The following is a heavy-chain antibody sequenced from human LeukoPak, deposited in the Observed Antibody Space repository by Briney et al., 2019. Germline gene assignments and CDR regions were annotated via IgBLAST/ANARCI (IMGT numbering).Heavy chain of an antibody. CDR2: TSGNGITT. CDR3: ARDHVYGGADY. Sequence: GGSLRLSCAASGFTFHNYAIHWVRQAPGKGLEWVSLTSGNGITTYFADSVKGRFTISRDNSKSSLFLQMNSLRTEDTALYYCARDHVYGGADYWGQGTLVTVSS. D-gene: IGHD5/OR15-5a*01. V-gene: IGHV3-43*02. CDR1: GFTFHNYA. J-gene: IGHJ4*02.